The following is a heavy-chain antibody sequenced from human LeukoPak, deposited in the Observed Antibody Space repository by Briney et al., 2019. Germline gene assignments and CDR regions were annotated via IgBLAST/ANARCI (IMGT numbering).Heavy chain of an antibody. D-gene: IGHD6-13*01. CDR3: ARLAAGTNY. J-gene: IGHJ4*02. V-gene: IGHV4-59*08. CDR2: TYYSGST. CDR1: GGSISSYY. Sequence: SETLSLTCTVSGGSISSYYWSWIRQPPGKGLEWIGYTYYSGSTNYNPSLKSRVTISVDTSKNQFSLKLSSVTAADTAVYYCARLAAGTNYWGQGTLVTVSS.